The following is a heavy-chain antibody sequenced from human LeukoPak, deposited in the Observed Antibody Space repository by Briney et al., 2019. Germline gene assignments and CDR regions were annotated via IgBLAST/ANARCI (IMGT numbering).Heavy chain of an antibody. J-gene: IGHJ4*02. CDR2: IYSGGST. Sequence: GGSLRLSCAASGFTVSSNYMSWVRQAPGKGLEWVSVIYSGGSTYYADSVKGRFTISRDNSKNTLYLQMNSLRAEDTAVYYCAKDRGGTRGNYWGQGTLVTVSS. V-gene: IGHV3-53*01. CDR3: AKDRGGTRGNY. CDR1: GFTVSSNY. D-gene: IGHD3-10*01.